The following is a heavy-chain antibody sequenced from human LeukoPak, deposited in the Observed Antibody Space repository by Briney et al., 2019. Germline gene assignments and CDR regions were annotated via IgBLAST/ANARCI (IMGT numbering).Heavy chain of an antibody. Sequence: GGSLRLSCAASGFTSSSYSTNWVRHSPGKGLEWVSSISTCSSYIYYADSVKGRFTISRDNAKNSLYLQMNSLRAEDTAVYYCARDPDGTARNYFDYWGQGTLVTVSS. CDR1: GFTSSSYS. CDR2: ISTCSSYI. CDR3: ARDPDGTARNYFDY. J-gene: IGHJ4*02. D-gene: IGHD1/OR15-1a*01. V-gene: IGHV3-21*01.